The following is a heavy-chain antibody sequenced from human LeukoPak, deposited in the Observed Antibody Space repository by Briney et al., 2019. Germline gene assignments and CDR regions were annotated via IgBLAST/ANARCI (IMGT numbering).Heavy chain of an antibody. D-gene: IGHD4-23*01. CDR3: LYGGNSGDWVY. CDR2: IYHSGST. CDR1: GGSISSSTNW. Sequence: SGTLSLTCAVSGGSISSSTNWWSWVRQPPGKGLEWIGEIYHSGSTNYNPSLKSRVTMSVDKSTNQFSLNLSSVTAADTAVYYCLYGGNSGDWVYWGQGTLVTVSS. V-gene: IGHV4-4*02. J-gene: IGHJ4*02.